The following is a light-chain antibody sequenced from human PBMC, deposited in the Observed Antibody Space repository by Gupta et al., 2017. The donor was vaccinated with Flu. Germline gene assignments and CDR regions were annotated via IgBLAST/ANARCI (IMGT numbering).Light chain of an antibody. J-gene: IGLJ2*01. CDR1: SSDVGGYNY. CDR3: SSYASSNNLV. V-gene: IGLV2-8*01. Sequence: TSSDVGGYNYVAWYQQQPGKAPELMIYEVIKRPSGVPDRFSGSKSGNTASLTVSVLQAEDEADYYCSSYASSNNLVFGGGTKLTVL. CDR2: EVI.